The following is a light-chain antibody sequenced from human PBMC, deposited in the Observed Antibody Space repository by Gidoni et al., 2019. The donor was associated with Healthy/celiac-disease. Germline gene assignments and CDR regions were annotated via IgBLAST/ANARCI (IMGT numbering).Light chain of an antibody. CDR2: AAS. CDR3: QQSYSTPWT. CDR1: QSISSY. V-gene: IGKV1-39*01. J-gene: IGKJ1*01. Sequence: IQMTQSPSSLSASVGDRVTITCRASQSISSYLNWYQQKPGKAPKLLIDAASSLQSGVTSRFSGSGSGTDFTLTISSLQPEDFATYYCQQSYSTPWTFGQGTKVEIK.